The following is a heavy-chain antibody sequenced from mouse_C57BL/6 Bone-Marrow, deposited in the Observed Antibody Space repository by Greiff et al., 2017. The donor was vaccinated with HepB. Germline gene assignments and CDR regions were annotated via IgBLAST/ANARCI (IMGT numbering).Heavy chain of an antibody. Sequence: VQLQESGGGLVKPGGSLKLSCAASGFTFSSYAMSWVRQTPEKRLEWVATISDGGSYTYYPDNVKGRFPISRDNAKNNLYLQMSHLKSEDTAMYYCARGGPTIVTTWYFDVWGTGTTVTVSS. CDR1: GFTFSSYA. CDR3: ARGGPTIVTTWYFDV. J-gene: IGHJ1*03. CDR2: ISDGGSYT. D-gene: IGHD2-5*01. V-gene: IGHV5-4*01.